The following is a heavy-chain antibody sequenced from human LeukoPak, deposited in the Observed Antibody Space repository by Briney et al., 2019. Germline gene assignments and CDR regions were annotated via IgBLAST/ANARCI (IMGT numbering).Heavy chain of an antibody. CDR3: ARGGYSYENYYYYYMDV. D-gene: IGHD5-18*01. Sequence: ASVKVSCKASGYTFTNYGISWVRQAPGQGLEWMGWISAYNGNAKYAQNLQGRVTMTTDTSTSTAYMELSSLRSEDTAVYYCARGGYSYENYYYYYMDVWGKGTTVTISS. V-gene: IGHV1-18*01. CDR1: GYTFTNYG. CDR2: ISAYNGNA. J-gene: IGHJ6*03.